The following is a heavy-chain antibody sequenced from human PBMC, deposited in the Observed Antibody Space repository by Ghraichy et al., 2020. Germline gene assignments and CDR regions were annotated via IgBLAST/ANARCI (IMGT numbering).Heavy chain of an antibody. CDR2: INHWGST. CDR3: ARGRKSSQQLVPLPFDY. J-gene: IGHJ4*02. Sequence: SETLPLTCAVYGGSFTSYYWSWIRQPPGKGLEWIGEINHWGSTTYNPSLKSRVTLSVDRSKDQFSLKLSSVTAADTAVFYCARGRKSSQQLVPLPFDYWGQGTLLTVSS. CDR1: GGSFTSYY. D-gene: IGHD6-13*01. V-gene: IGHV4-34*01.